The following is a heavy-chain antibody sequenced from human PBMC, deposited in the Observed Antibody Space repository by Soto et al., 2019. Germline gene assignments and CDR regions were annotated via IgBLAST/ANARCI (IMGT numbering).Heavy chain of an antibody. Sequence: SETLSLTCSVSGYSVTSSDYYWAWIRQPPGKGLEWIGSMFYSGLTYYNPSLKSRVTLSVDTSKNQFSVRLNSVTAADTAVYYCAPLSVSLSGPYGIHVWGEGTTVTVSS. V-gene: IGHV4-39*01. CDR3: APLSVSLSGPYGIHV. J-gene: IGHJ6*04. CDR1: GYSVTSSDYY. D-gene: IGHD2-15*01. CDR2: MFYSGLT.